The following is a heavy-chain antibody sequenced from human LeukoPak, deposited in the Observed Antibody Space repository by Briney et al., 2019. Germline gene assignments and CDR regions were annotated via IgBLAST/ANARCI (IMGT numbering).Heavy chain of an antibody. D-gene: IGHD5/OR15-5a*01. CDR1: GGSINTGDYY. V-gene: IGHV4-39*07. Sequence: SETLSLTCSVSGGSINTGDYYWTWIRQPPGKGLEWIGSLFYTGNTYYNPSLKSRVTISIDTSKNQFSLKLISVTAADTAVYYCARGNIVSTRDFDYWGRGTLVTVSS. CDR2: LFYTGNT. CDR3: ARGNIVSTRDFDY. J-gene: IGHJ4*02.